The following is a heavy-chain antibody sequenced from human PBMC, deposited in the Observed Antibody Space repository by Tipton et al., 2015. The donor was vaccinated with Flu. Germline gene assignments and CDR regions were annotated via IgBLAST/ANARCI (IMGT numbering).Heavy chain of an antibody. CDR1: GYTFSDYF. J-gene: IGHJ4*02. Sequence: QLVQSGPEVKMPGASVKVSCKTSGYTFSDYFIHWVRLAPGQGLDWMGWINGNSGATNYAQKFQGWVTMTRDTSISTAYMELSRLRSDDTAVYYCARGIVVVPSAYAVFDYWGQGTLVTVSS. V-gene: IGHV1-2*04. CDR3: ARGIVVVPSAYAVFDY. D-gene: IGHD2-2*01. CDR2: INGNSGAT.